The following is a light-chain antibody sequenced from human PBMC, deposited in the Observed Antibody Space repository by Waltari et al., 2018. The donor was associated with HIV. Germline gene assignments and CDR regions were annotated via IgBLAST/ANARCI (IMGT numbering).Light chain of an antibody. CDR1: HSDVGSYNR. V-gene: IGLV2-18*02. CDR2: EVN. CDR3: SSYTSSSTLWM. Sequence: QSALTQPPSVSGSPGQSVTISCTGTHSDVGSYNRVSWYQLPPGTAPKLMIYEVNNRPSGVPDRFSGSKSGNTASLTISGLQAEDEADYYCSSYTSSSTLWMFGGGTKLTVL. J-gene: IGLJ3*02.